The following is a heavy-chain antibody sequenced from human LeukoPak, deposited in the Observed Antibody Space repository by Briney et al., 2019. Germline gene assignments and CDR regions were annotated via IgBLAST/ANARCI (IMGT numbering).Heavy chain of an antibody. D-gene: IGHD3-16*01. CDR3: ARDPYSGRFGEYWYFGV. V-gene: IGHV4-4*07. CDR2: VHVSVAT. J-gene: IGHJ2*01. Sequence: SETLSLTCNVFGASISTYYWSWIRRPAGKGLEWIGRVHVSVATDYNPSLKNRVTMSVDTSRNLVSLTLSSLTAADTAVYYCARDPYSGRFGEYWYFGVWGRGTLVTVSS. CDR1: GASISTYY.